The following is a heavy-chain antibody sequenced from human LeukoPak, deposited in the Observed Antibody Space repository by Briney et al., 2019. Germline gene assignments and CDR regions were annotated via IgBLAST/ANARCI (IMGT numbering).Heavy chain of an antibody. D-gene: IGHD1-26*01. Sequence: ASVKVSCKASGYTFTCYYMHWVRQAPGQGLEWMGWINPNSGGTNYAQKFQGRVTMTRDASISTAYMELSRLRSDDTAVYYCASHRSSGRKAYDEYWGQGTLVTVSS. CDR2: INPNSGGT. CDR1: GYTFTCYY. V-gene: IGHV1-2*02. J-gene: IGHJ4*02. CDR3: ASHRSSGRKAYDEY.